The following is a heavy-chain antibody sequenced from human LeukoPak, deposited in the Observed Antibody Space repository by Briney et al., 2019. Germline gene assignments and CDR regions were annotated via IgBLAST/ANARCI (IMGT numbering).Heavy chain of an antibody. CDR1: GFTFSSYS. V-gene: IGHV3-21*01. CDR2: ISSSSSYI. Sequence: GGSLRLSCAASGFTFSSYSMNWVRQAPGKGLEWVSSISSSSSYIYYADSVKGRFTISRDNAKNSLYLQMNSLRAEDTAVYYCARDGTYYDILTGPSDAFDIWGQGTMVTVSS. J-gene: IGHJ3*02. CDR3: ARDGTYYDILTGPSDAFDI. D-gene: IGHD3-9*01.